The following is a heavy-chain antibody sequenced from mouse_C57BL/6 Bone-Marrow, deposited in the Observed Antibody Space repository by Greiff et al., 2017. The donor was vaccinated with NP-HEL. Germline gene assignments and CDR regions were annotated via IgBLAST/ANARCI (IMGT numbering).Heavy chain of an antibody. D-gene: IGHD1-1*01. V-gene: IGHV1-55*01. J-gene: IGHJ2*01. CDR2: IYPGSGST. CDR1: GYTFTSYW. Sequence: QVQLKESGAELVKPGASVKMSCKASGYTFTSYWITWVKQRPGQGLEWIGDIYPGSGSTNYNEKFKSKATLTVDTSSSTAYMQLSSLTSEDSAVYYCASRGSIYEDYWGQGTTLTVSS. CDR3: ASRGSIYEDY.